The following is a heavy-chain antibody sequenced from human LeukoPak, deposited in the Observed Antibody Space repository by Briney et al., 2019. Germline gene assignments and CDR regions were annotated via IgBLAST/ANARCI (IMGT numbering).Heavy chain of an antibody. CDR2: IRSKANSYAT. Sequence: GGSLRLSCAASGFTFSDSAMHWVRQASGKGLEWVGRIRSKANSYATAYAASVKGRFTISRDDSKNTAYLQMNSLKTEDTAVYYCTRHDGGNPKFFDYWGQGTLVTVSS. J-gene: IGHJ4*02. D-gene: IGHD4-23*01. V-gene: IGHV3-73*01. CDR3: TRHDGGNPKFFDY. CDR1: GFTFSDSA.